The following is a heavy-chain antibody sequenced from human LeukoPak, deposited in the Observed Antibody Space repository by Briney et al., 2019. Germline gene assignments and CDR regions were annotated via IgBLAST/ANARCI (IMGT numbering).Heavy chain of an antibody. CDR1: GGTSITHI. D-gene: IGHD6-19*01. V-gene: IGHV1-69*05. J-gene: IGHJ5*02. CDR2: IIPIFGTA. Sequence: SVKVSCKASGGTSITHIINWVRQAPGQGLEWMGGIIPIFGTANYAQKFQGRVTMTTDTSTSTAYMELRSLRSDDTAVYYCARDWVSIAVAGGWFDPRGQGTLVTVSS. CDR3: ARDWVSIAVAGGWFDP.